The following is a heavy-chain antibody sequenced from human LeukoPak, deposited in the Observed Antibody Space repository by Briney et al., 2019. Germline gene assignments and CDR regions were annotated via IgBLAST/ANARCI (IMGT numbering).Heavy chain of an antibody. Sequence: GASVKVSCKASGYTFTSYGISWVRQAPGQGLEWMGWISAYNGNTNYAQKLQGRVTMTTDTSTSTAYMELRSLRSDDTAVYYCARDRDSGGSLIRYYYYYGMDVWGQGTTVTVSS. D-gene: IGHD2-15*01. J-gene: IGHJ6*02. CDR2: ISAYNGNT. CDR3: ARDRDSGGSLIRYYYYYGMDV. CDR1: GYTFTSYG. V-gene: IGHV1-18*01.